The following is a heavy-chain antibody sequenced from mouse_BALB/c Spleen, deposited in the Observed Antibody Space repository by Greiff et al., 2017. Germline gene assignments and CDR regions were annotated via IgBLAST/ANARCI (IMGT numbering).Heavy chain of an antibody. V-gene: IGHV1-14*01. J-gene: IGHJ3*01. CDR2: INPYNDGT. CDR3: ARSDYDGGAWFAY. D-gene: IGHD2-4*01. CDR1: GYTFTSYV. Sequence: VQLKESGPELVKPGASVKMSCKASGYTFTSYVMHWVKQKPGQGLEWIGYINPYNDGTKYNEKFKGKATLTSDKSSSTAYMELSSLTSEDSAVYYCARSDYDGGAWFAYWGQGTLVTVSA.